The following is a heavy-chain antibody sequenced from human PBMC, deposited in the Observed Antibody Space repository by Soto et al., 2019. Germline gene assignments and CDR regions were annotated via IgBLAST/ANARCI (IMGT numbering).Heavy chain of an antibody. CDR3: ARDSGWPILNFDN. D-gene: IGHD3-10*01. J-gene: IGHJ4*02. CDR2: SSYDGRET. V-gene: IGHV3-30*03. Sequence: PGGSLRLSCAASDFDFSSYGIHWVHQAPGKGLEWVAASSYDGRETFYADSAKGRFTVSKEMSKNTAFLQMNALRHEDTAVYFCARDSGWPILNFDNWGQGTPVTVSS. CDR1: DFDFSSYG.